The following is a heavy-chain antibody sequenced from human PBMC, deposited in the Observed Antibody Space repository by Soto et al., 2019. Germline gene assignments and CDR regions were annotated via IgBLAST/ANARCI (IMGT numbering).Heavy chain of an antibody. J-gene: IGHJ4*02. CDR1: GFTFSNAW. Sequence: PGGSLRLSCAASGFTFSNAWMSWVRQAPGKGLEWVGRIKSKTDGGTTDYAAPVKGRFTISRDDSKNTLYLQMNSLKTEDTAVYYCTTEPGLELRYYFDYWGRGTLVTVSS. CDR3: TTEPGLELRYYFDY. D-gene: IGHD1-7*01. V-gene: IGHV3-15*01. CDR2: IKSKTDGGTT.